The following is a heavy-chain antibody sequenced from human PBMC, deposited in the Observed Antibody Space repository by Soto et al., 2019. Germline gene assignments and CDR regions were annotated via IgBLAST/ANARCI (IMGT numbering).Heavy chain of an antibody. D-gene: IGHD2-15*01. J-gene: IGHJ4*02. Sequence: EVQLVESGGGLVQPGGSLRLSCAASGFTFSSYSKNWVRQAPGKGLEWVSYISSSSRTIYYADSVKGRFTISRDNAKNSLYLQMNSLRAEDTAVYYCARDKGRSPLDYWGQGTLVTVSS. CDR1: GFTFSSYS. CDR3: ARDKGRSPLDY. CDR2: ISSSSRTI. V-gene: IGHV3-48*01.